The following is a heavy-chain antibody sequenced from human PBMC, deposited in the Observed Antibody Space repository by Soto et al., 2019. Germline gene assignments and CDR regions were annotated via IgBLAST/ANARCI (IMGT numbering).Heavy chain of an antibody. D-gene: IGHD2-2*01. CDR3: ARLQGYCIRTSCSGYYAMDV. V-gene: IGHV4-39*01. CDR2: IYYSGST. J-gene: IGHJ6*02. Sequence: SETLSLTCTVSSGSISSSSYTWGWIRKPPGKGLEWIGSIYYSGSTYYNPSLKSRITVSVDTSKNQFSLNLSSVTAADTAVYYCARLQGYCIRTSCSGYYAMDVWGQGTTVTSP. CDR1: SGSISSSSYT.